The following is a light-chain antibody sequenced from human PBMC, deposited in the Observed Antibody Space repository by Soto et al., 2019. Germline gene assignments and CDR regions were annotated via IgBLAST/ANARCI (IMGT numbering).Light chain of an antibody. CDR2: VAS. CDR1: QSVSNSY. CDR3: QQYGSSPRT. V-gene: IGKV3-20*01. Sequence: EIVLPQSPGTLSLSPGERATLSCRASQSVSNSYLAWYQQKPGQAPRLLIYVASSRATGIPDRFSGSGSGTDFTLTINRLEPEDSAVYYCQQYGSSPRTFGGGTKVEIK. J-gene: IGKJ4*01.